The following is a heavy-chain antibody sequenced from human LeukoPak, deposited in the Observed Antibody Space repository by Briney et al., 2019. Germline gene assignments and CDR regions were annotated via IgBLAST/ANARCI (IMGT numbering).Heavy chain of an antibody. Sequence: PGGSLRLSCAASGFTVSSNYMSWVRQAPGKGLEWVSVIYSGGSTYYADSVKGRFTISRDNSKNTLYLQMNSLRAEDTAVYYCAKGPGYYDSSGYYSPRDYWGQGTLVTVSS. CDR2: IYSGGST. CDR3: AKGPGYYDSSGYYSPRDY. D-gene: IGHD3-22*01. CDR1: GFTVSSNY. J-gene: IGHJ4*02. V-gene: IGHV3-66*01.